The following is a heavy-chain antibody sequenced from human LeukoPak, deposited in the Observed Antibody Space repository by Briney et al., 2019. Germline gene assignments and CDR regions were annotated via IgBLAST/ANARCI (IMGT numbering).Heavy chain of an antibody. Sequence: SETLSLTCTVSGGSISLYYWSWIRQPPGEGLEWIGYFYDTRSPKYNPSLERRVTISVDMSRNQFSLNLTSVTAADTAVYYCARGRGSLTYWGQGTLATVSS. CDR2: FYDTRSP. D-gene: IGHD3-10*01. CDR3: ARGRGSLTY. J-gene: IGHJ4*02. V-gene: IGHV4-59*01. CDR1: GGSISLYY.